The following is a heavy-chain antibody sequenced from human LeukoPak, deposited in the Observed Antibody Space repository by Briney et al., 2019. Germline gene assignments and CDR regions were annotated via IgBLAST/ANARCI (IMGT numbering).Heavy chain of an antibody. D-gene: IGHD1-26*01. CDR3: SAALVGATLGY. V-gene: IGHV3-21*01. CDR2: ISSSSSYI. CDR1: GFTFSSYS. J-gene: IGHJ4*02. Sequence: GGSLRLSCAASGFTFSSYSMNWVRQAPGKGLEWVSSISSSSSYIYYADSVKGRFTISRDNAKNSLYLQMNSLRAEDTAVYYCSAALVGATLGYWGQGTLVTVSS.